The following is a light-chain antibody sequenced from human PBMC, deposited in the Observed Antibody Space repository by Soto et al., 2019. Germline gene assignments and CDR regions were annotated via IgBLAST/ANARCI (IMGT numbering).Light chain of an antibody. Sequence: EIVSTQSPATLSLSPGERATLSCRASQSVSSYLAWYQQKPGQAPRLLIYDASNRATGIPARFSGSRSGTDFTLTISSLEPEDFAVYYCQQRFNWPYTFGQGTKLEIK. V-gene: IGKV3-11*01. CDR2: DAS. J-gene: IGKJ2*01. CDR1: QSVSSY. CDR3: QQRFNWPYT.